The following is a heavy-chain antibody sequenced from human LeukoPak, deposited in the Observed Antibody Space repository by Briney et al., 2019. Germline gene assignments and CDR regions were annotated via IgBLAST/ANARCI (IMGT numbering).Heavy chain of an antibody. D-gene: IGHD2-2*01. CDR1: GFTFSSYA. Sequence: GGSLRLSCAASGFTFSSYAMSWVRQAPGKGLEWVSAISGSGGSAYYADSVRGRFTISRDNSKNTLYLQMNSLRAEDTAVYYCAKDGCSSTSCHLWRQGTLVTVSS. J-gene: IGHJ5*02. V-gene: IGHV3-23*01. CDR3: AKDGCSSTSCHL. CDR2: ISGSGGSA.